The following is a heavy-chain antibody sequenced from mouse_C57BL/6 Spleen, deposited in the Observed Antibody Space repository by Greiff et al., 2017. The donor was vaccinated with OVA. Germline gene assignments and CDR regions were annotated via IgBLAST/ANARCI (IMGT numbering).Heavy chain of an antibody. J-gene: IGHJ4*01. Sequence: EVNVVESGGGLVKPGGSLKLSCAASGFTFSDYGMHWVRQAPEKGLEWVAYISSGSSTIYYADTVKGRFTISRDNAKNTLFLQMTSLRSEDTAMYYCARPRYYCGSSYGRDYAMDYWGQGTSVTVSS. V-gene: IGHV5-17*01. D-gene: IGHD1-1*01. CDR2: ISSGSSTI. CDR3: ARPRYYCGSSYGRDYAMDY. CDR1: GFTFSDYG.